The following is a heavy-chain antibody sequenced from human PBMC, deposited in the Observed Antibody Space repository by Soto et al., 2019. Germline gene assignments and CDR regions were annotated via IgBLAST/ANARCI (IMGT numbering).Heavy chain of an antibody. CDR1: GGTFSSYA. Sequence: GASVKVSCKASGGTFSSYAISWVRQAPGQGLEWMGGIIPIFGTANYAQKFQGRVTITADESTSTAYMELSSLRSEDTAVYYCAREVLDAFDIWGQGTMVTVSS. D-gene: IGHD6-13*01. J-gene: IGHJ3*02. CDR3: AREVLDAFDI. V-gene: IGHV1-69*13. CDR2: IIPIFGTA.